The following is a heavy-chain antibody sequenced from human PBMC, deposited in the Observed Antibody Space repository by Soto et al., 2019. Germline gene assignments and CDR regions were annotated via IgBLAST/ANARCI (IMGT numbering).Heavy chain of an antibody. V-gene: IGHV3-30*18. D-gene: IGHD5-18*01. CDR1: GFTFSSYG. CDR2: ISYDGSNK. CDR3: AKDTAMVTVVDYYYGMDV. J-gene: IGHJ6*02. Sequence: QVQLVESGGGVVQPGRSLRLSCAASGFTFSSYGMHWVRQAPGKGLEWVAVISYDGSNKYYADSVKGRFTISRDNSKNTLYLQMNSLRAEDTAVYHCAKDTAMVTVVDYYYGMDVWGQGTTVTVSS.